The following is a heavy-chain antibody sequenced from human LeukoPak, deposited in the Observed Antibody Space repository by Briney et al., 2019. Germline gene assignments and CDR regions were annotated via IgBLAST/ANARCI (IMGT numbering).Heavy chain of an antibody. V-gene: IGHV1-2*02. CDR3: AQGPIGGLRKGFDI. J-gene: IGHJ4*02. CDR1: GYTFTRYA. D-gene: IGHD1-26*01. CDR2: INTHNGAT. Sequence: ASVKVSCKASGYTFTRYAVNWVRQAPGQGLEWMGWINTHNGATNYAQHFQGRVTMTTDTAVTTAYMDLDGLISDDAAVYFRAQGPIGGLRKGFDIWGQGTLVTVSS.